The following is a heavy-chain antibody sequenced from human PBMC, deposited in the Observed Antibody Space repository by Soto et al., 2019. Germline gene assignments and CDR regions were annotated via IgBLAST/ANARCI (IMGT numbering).Heavy chain of an antibody. D-gene: IGHD1-26*01. CDR1: GFTFSSYW. Sequence: EVQLVEAGGGLVQPGGSLGLSCAASGFTFSSYWMSWVRLAPGEGLEWVAHIKQSGSDRYYVESVRGRFTISRDNAKNSLYLQMNSLRVEDTAMYYCASVKSWAVSPWGQGTLVTVSS. J-gene: IGHJ5*02. CDR3: ASVKSWAVSP. V-gene: IGHV3-7*01. CDR2: IKQSGSDR.